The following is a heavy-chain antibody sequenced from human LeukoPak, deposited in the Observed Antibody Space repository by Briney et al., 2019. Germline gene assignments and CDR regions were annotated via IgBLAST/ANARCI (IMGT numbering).Heavy chain of an antibody. CDR1: GYTFTGYY. CDR2: INPNSGGT. Sequence: ASVKVSCKASGYTFTGYYMHWVRQAPGQGLEWMGWINPNSGGTNYAQKFQGRVTMTRDTSISTAYMELSRLRSDDTAVYYCARGHGSSRVVDYYYYYYMDVWGKGTTVTISS. D-gene: IGHD6-13*01. V-gene: IGHV1-2*02. J-gene: IGHJ6*03. CDR3: ARGHGSSRVVDYYYYYYMDV.